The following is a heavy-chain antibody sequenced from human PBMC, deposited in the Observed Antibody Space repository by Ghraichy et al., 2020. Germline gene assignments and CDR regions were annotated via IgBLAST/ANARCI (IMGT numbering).Heavy chain of an antibody. D-gene: IGHD3-22*01. CDR1: AFTFSSYA. CDR2: IRGSGSST. Sequence: RGSLRLSCAASAFTFSSYAMTWVRQAPGKGLEWVSTIRGSGSSTYYTDSAKGRFTISRDNSKNTLYLQMNSLRAEDTAVYYCAKDRDYYDSSGYYFNAFDIWGQGTLVTVSS. CDR3: AKDRDYYDSSGYYFNAFDI. J-gene: IGHJ3*02. V-gene: IGHV3-23*01.